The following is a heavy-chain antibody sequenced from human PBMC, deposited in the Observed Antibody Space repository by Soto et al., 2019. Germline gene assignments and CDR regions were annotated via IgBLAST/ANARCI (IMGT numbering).Heavy chain of an antibody. CDR1: GGSVSSGSYY. D-gene: IGHD1-26*01. V-gene: IGHV4-61*01. Sequence: SETLSLTCTVSGGSVSSGSYYWRWIRQPPGKGLEWIGYIYYSGSTNYNPSLKSRVTISVDTSKNQFSLKLSSVTAADTAVYYCARRGSSLGFDYWGQGTLVTVSS. J-gene: IGHJ4*02. CDR3: ARRGSSLGFDY. CDR2: IYYSGST.